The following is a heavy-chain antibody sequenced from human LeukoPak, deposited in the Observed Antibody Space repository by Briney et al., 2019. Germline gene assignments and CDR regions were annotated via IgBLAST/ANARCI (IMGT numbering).Heavy chain of an antibody. J-gene: IGHJ4*02. D-gene: IGHD1-26*01. CDR1: GFTFSNAW. CDR3: LWDDTASGDY. Sequence: GSLILSCAASGFTFSNAWISWVRQAPGKGLEWVGRIKSRISGVTTDYAAPVKGRFTISRDDSKNTLYLQMNSLKTEDTAVYYCLWDDTASGDYWGQGTLVTVSS. V-gene: IGHV3-15*01. CDR2: IKSRISGVTT.